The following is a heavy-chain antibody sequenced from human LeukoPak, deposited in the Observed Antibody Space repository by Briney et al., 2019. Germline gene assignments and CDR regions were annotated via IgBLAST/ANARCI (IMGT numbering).Heavy chain of an antibody. CDR2: IYYSGST. CDR3: ARGWGYSWPDAFDI. D-gene: IGHD5-12*01. V-gene: IGHV4-30-4*08. Sequence: PSETLSLTCTVSGGSISSGDYYWSWIRQPPGKGLEWIGYIYYSGSTYYNPSLKSRVTISVDTSKNQFSLKLSSVTAADTAVYYCARGWGYSWPDAFDIWGQGTMVTVSS. CDR1: GGSISSGDYY. J-gene: IGHJ3*02.